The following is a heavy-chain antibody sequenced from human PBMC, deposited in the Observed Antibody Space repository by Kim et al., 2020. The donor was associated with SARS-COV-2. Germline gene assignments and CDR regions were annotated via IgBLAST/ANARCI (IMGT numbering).Heavy chain of an antibody. J-gene: IGHJ4*02. CDR2: IWYDGSNK. CDR3: AKDMRPWDDILTGSPFDY. V-gene: IGHV3-33*06. Sequence: GGSLRLSCAASGFTFSSYGMHWVRQAPGRGLEWVAVIWYDGSNKYYADSVKGRFTISRDNSKNTLYLQMNSLRAEDTAVYYCAKDMRPWDDILTGSPFDYWGQGTLVTVSS. CDR1: GFTFSSYG. D-gene: IGHD3-9*01.